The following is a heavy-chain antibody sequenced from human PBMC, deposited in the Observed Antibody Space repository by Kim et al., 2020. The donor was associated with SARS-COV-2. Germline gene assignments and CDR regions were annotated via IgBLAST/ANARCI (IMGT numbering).Heavy chain of an antibody. V-gene: IGHV3-72*01. Sequence: GGSLRLSCAASGFTFSDHFMDWVRQAPGMGLEWVGRIKNKAYSYTTEYAASVXGRFSISRDDSKHSVYLQLNNLKTEDTAVYYCATIRGVMGYWGQGTLVTVXS. J-gene: IGHJ4*02. CDR2: IKNKAYSYTT. D-gene: IGHD3-10*01. CDR3: ATIRGVMGY. CDR1: GFTFSDHF.